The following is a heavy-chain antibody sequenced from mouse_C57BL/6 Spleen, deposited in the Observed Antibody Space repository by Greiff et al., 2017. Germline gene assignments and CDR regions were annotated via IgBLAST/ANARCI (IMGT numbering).Heavy chain of an antibody. J-gene: IGHJ3*01. Sequence: QVQLQQPGAELVMPGASVKLSCKASGYTFTSYWMHWVKQRPGQGLEWIGEIDPSDSYTNYNQKFKGKSTLTVDKSSSTAYMQLSSLTSEDSAVDYCARYRNDYDPYWGQGTLVTVSA. CDR1: GYTFTSYW. D-gene: IGHD2-4*01. CDR3: ARYRNDYDPY. V-gene: IGHV1-69*01. CDR2: IDPSDSYT.